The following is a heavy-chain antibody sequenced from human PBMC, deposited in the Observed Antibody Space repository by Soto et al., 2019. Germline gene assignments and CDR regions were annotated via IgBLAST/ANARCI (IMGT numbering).Heavy chain of an antibody. CDR2: INHSGST. D-gene: IGHD1-26*01. Sequence: SETLSLTCAVYGESFSGYYWSWIRQPPGKGLEWIGEINHSGSTNYNPSIKSRVTISVDRSKNQFSLNLSSVTAADTAVYYCASLPPSGSNFDYWGQGTLVTVSS. J-gene: IGHJ4*02. CDR3: ASLPPSGSNFDY. V-gene: IGHV4-34*01. CDR1: GESFSGYY.